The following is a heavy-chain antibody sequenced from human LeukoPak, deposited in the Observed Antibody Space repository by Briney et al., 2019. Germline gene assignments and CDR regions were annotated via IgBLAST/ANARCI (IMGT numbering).Heavy chain of an antibody. CDR2: INPNSGGT. J-gene: IGHJ5*02. V-gene: IGHV1-2*02. D-gene: IGHD3-3*01. CDR3: ARDRKGLEYDFPWDRFDP. Sequence: ASVKVSCKASGYTFTCYYMHWVRQAPGQGLEWMGWINPNSGGTNYPQKFQGRVTMTRDTPISTAYMELSRLRSDDTAVYYCARDRKGLEYDFPWDRFDPWGQGTLVTVSS. CDR1: GYTFTCYY.